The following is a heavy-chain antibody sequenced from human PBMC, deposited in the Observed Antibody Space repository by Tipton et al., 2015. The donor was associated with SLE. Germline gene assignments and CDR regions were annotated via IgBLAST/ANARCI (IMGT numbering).Heavy chain of an antibody. V-gene: IGHV4-30-4*01. CDR2: IFNSGTT. CDR1: GGSISSGDYY. J-gene: IGHJ4*02. Sequence: TLSLTCTVSGGSISSGDYYWSWIRQPPGKGLEWIGYIFNSGTTYYNPSLKSRVTISLDASKNQFSLKLNSVTAADTAVYFCARTSSDSYWGDYFDYWGQGTLVTVSS. D-gene: IGHD3-22*01. CDR3: ARTSSDSYWGDYFDY.